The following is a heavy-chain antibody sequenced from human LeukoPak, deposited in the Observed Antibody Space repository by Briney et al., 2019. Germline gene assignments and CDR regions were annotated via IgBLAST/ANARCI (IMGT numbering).Heavy chain of an antibody. Sequence: SETLSLTCTVSGYSTSSYYWSWIRQPPGKGLEWIGYTYYSGSTNSNPSLKSRVTISVDTSKNQFSLRLNSMTAADTAVYYCARHGGGNSIYYLDYWGQGALVTVSS. J-gene: IGHJ4*02. CDR2: TYYSGST. V-gene: IGHV4-59*08. CDR3: ARHGGGNSIYYLDY. CDR1: GYSTSSYY. D-gene: IGHD4-23*01.